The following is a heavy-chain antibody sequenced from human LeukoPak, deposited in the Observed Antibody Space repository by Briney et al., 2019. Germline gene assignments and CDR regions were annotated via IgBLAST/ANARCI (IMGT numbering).Heavy chain of an antibody. CDR1: RHIFTGYY. Sequence: ASVKVSCKVSRHIFTGYYMHWVRQAPGQGLEWMGWINPNSGGTNYAQKFQGRVTMTRDTSISTAYMELSRLRSDDTAVYYCASGILTGYSSGQDYWGQGTLVTVSS. J-gene: IGHJ4*02. V-gene: IGHV1-2*02. CDR2: INPNSGGT. CDR3: ASGILTGYSSGQDY. D-gene: IGHD3-9*01.